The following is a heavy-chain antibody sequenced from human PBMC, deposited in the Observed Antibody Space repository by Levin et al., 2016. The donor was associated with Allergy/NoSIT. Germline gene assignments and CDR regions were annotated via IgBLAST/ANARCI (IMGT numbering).Heavy chain of an antibody. J-gene: IGHJ4*02. V-gene: IGHV4-4*02. CDR1: GGSVNTDDW. Sequence: SETLSLTCTVSGGSVNTDDWWSWVRQPPGKGLEWIGEIYHTGTPSYSPSLKSRVTISKDSSKNQVSLRLASVTAADTAVYYCARLHGGSGWDYWGQGALVTVSS. CDR3: ARLHGGSGWDY. D-gene: IGHD6-19*01. CDR2: IYHTGTP.